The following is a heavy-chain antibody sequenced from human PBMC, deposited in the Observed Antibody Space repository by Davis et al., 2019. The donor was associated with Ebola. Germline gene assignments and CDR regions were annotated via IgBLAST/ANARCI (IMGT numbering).Heavy chain of an antibody. Sequence: PSETLSLTCTVSGGSISSYYWSWIRQPPGKGLEWIGYIYYSGSTNYNPSLKSRVTISVDTSKNQFSLKLSSVTAADTAVYYCARHMRRYSSGWYYFDYWGQGTLVTVSS. J-gene: IGHJ4*02. D-gene: IGHD6-19*01. CDR1: GGSISSYY. V-gene: IGHV4-59*08. CDR2: IYYSGST. CDR3: ARHMRRYSSGWYYFDY.